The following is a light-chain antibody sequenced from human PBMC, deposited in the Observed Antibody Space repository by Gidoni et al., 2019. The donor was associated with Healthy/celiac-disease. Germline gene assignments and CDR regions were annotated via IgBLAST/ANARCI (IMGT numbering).Light chain of an antibody. CDR2: GAS. V-gene: IGKV3-15*01. CDR1: QSVSSN. CDR3: QQYNNWPPVT. J-gene: IGKJ4*01. Sequence: EIVMTQSPATMSVSPGERATLSCRASQSVSSNLAWYQQKPGQAPRLLLYGASTRATGIPARFSGSGSGTEFTLTISSLQSEDFAVYYCQQYNNWPPVTVXGXTKVEIK.